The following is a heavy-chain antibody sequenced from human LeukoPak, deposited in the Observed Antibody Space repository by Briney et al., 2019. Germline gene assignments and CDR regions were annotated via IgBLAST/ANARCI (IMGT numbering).Heavy chain of an antibody. Sequence: GESLKISCKASGYTFTSYGISWVRQAPGQGLEWMGWISAYNGNTNYAQKLQGRVTMTTDTSTSTAYMELRSLRSDDTAVYYCARSHPIITMIRGWFDPWGQGTLVTVSS. CDR3: ARSHPIITMIRGWFDP. D-gene: IGHD3-22*01. CDR2: ISAYNGNT. J-gene: IGHJ5*02. CDR1: GYTFTSYG. V-gene: IGHV1-18*01.